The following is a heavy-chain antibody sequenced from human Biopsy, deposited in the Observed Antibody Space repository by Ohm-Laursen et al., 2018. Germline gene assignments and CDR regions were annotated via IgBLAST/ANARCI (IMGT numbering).Heavy chain of an antibody. D-gene: IGHD3-22*01. CDR1: GDSISSYY. J-gene: IGHJ2*01. CDR3: ARDRGYYSDRTVPGYFDL. CDR2: VYCTGST. Sequence: TLSLTCTVSGDSISSYYWSWIRQPPGKGLQWIGYVYCTGSTDYNPSLQSRVTISVDTSKNRFSLRLRSVTPADTAIYYCARDRGYYSDRTVPGYFDLWGRGTLVTVSS. V-gene: IGHV4-59*01.